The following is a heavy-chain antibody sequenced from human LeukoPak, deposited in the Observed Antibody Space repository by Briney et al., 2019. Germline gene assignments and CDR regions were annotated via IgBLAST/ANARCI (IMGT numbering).Heavy chain of an antibody. V-gene: IGHV1-18*01. Sequence: GASVKVSCKASGYTFTTYGINWVRQAPGQGLEWMGWISTFTGNINYAQKFQGRVTMTTDTSASTAYMELRSLRSDDTAVYYCARTPGYSSSWYGFDPWGQGTLVTVSS. D-gene: IGHD6-13*01. CDR2: ISTFTGNI. CDR3: ARTPGYSSSWYGFDP. J-gene: IGHJ5*02. CDR1: GYTFTTYG.